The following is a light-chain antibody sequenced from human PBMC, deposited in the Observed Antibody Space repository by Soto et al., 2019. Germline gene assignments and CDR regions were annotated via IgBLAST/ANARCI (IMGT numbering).Light chain of an antibody. CDR3: AAWDDSLNGLV. CDR2: NNN. CDR1: SSNIGSNT. J-gene: IGLJ1*01. Sequence: QSVLTQPPSASGTPGQRVTISCSGSSSNIGSNTGNWYQQLPGTAPKLLIYNNNQRPSGVPDRFSGSTSGTSASLAISGLQSEDEADYYCAAWDDSLNGLVFGTGTKVTVL. V-gene: IGLV1-44*01.